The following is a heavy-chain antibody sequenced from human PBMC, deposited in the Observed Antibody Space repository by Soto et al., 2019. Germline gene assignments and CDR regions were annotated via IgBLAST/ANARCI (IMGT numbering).Heavy chain of an antibody. Sequence: QVQLVQSGAEVKKPGSSVKVSCKASGGTFSSYTISWVRQAPGQGLEWMGRIIPILGIANYAQKFQGRVTITADKSTSTAYMELSSLRSEDTAVYYCAQRPYCGGDCPPWYFDLWGRGTLVTVSS. CDR2: IIPILGIA. D-gene: IGHD2-21*02. CDR1: GGTFSSYT. CDR3: AQRPYCGGDCPPWYFDL. V-gene: IGHV1-69*02. J-gene: IGHJ2*01.